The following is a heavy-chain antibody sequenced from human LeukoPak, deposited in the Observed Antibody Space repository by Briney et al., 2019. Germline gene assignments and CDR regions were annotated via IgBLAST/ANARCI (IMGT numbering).Heavy chain of an antibody. V-gene: IGHV3-20*04. CDR1: GFTFDDYG. CDR2: INWNGGST. CDR3: ARVRGYGSGSYYFDY. Sequence: GGSLRLSCAASGFTFDDYGMSWVRQAPGKGLEWVSGINWNGGSTTYADSVKGRFTISRDNAKNSLYLQMNSLRAEDTALYYCARVRGYGSGSYYFDYWGQGTLVTVSS. D-gene: IGHD3-10*01. J-gene: IGHJ4*02.